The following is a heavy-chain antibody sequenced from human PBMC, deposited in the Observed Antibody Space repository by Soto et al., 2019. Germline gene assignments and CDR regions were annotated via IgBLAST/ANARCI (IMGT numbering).Heavy chain of an antibody. D-gene: IGHD3-10*01. V-gene: IGHV4-59*08. CDR1: GGSISSYY. J-gene: IGHJ6*03. CDR3: ARGVRGVIVFDYYYYMDV. CDR2: IYYSGST. Sequence: SETLSLTCTVSGGSISSYYWSWIRQPPGKGLEWIGYIYYSGSTNYNPSLKSRVTISVDTSKNQFSLKLSSVTAADTAVYYCARGVRGVIVFDYYYYMDVWGKGTTVTVSS.